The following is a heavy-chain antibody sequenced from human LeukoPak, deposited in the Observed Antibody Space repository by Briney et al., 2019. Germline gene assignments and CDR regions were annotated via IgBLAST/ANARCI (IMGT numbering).Heavy chain of an antibody. CDR1: GFIFSTYG. CDR3: AKGLAAAGFFDY. V-gene: IGHV3-30*02. Sequence: GGSLRLSCAASGFIFSTYGMYWVRQAPGKGLEWVAFIRHDGSIKNYADSVKGRSTISRDNSKNTLYLQMNSLRAEDTAVYYCAKGLAAAGFFDYWGQGTLVTVSS. D-gene: IGHD6-13*01. CDR2: IRHDGSIK. J-gene: IGHJ4*02.